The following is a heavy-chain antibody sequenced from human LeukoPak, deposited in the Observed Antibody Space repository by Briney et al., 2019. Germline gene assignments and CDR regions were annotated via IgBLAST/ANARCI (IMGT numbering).Heavy chain of an antibody. V-gene: IGHV4-59*08. J-gene: IGHJ4*02. CDR1: GGSISSYY. D-gene: IGHD3-22*01. CDR3: ARLIYDSSGYYYGTFDY. CDR2: IYYSGST. Sequence: SETLSLTCTVSGGSISSYYWSWIRQPPGKGLEWIGYIYYSGSTNYNPSLKSRVTISVDTSKNQLSLKLSSVTAADTAVYYCARLIYDSSGYYYGTFDYWGQGTLVTVSS.